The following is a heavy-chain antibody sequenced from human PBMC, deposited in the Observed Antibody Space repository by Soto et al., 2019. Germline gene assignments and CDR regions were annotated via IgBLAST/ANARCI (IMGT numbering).Heavy chain of an antibody. D-gene: IGHD6-13*01. J-gene: IGHJ6*02. CDR2: IIPIFGTA. Sequence: ASVKVSCKASGGTFSSYAISWVRQAPGQGLEWVGGIIPIFGTANYAQKFQGRVTITADESTSTAYMELSSLRSEDTAVYYCARGSSSPYYYYGMDVWGQGTTVTVSS. CDR1: GGTFSSYA. CDR3: ARGSSSPYYYYGMDV. V-gene: IGHV1-69*13.